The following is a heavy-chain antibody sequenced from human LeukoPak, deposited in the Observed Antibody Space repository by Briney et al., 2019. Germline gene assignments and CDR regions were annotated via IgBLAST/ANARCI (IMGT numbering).Heavy chain of an antibody. CDR3: ESFGRSRGDFDY. D-gene: IGHD2-15*01. V-gene: IGHV3-74*01. Sequence: GGSLRLSCAASGFTFSSYWMHWVRQAPGKGLGGVWRIDIYWSDTTYADSVDGRFTICRDNTKNTLYLPMHSLRAEDTPVYYCESFGRSRGDFDYWGQGTLVTVSS. CDR2: IDIYWSDT. J-gene: IGHJ4*02. CDR1: GFTFSSYW.